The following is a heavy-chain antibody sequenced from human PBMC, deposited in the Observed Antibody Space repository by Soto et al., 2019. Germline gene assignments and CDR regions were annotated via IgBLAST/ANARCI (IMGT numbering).Heavy chain of an antibody. V-gene: IGHV1-18*01. D-gene: IGHD3-10*01. CDR3: ERDRGPKGGYFDY. J-gene: IGHJ4*02. CDR2: ISAYNGNT. CDR1: GYTFTSYG. Sequence: QVQLVQSGAEVKKPGASVKVSCKASGYTFTSYGISWVRQAPGQGLEWMGWISAYNGNTNYAQKLKGRVTMTTDKYTSTAYMELRSLRSEATAVYYCERDRGPKGGYFDYWGQGTLVTVSS.